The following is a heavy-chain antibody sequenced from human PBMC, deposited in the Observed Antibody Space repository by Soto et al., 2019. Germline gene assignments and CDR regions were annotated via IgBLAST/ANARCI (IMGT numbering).Heavy chain of an antibody. CDR3: ARVWGSIHR. CDR1: GYPFTSYD. V-gene: IGHV1-8*01. Sequence: QVQLVQSGAEVKKPGASVKVSCTASGYPFTSYDINWVRQATGQGLEWMGWMNPNRGNTGYAQKFQGRVTMTRKTSMSTAYLELSSLRSEDAAVYYCARVWGSIHRWGQGTLVTVSS. J-gene: IGHJ5*02. D-gene: IGHD3-10*01. CDR2: MNPNRGNT.